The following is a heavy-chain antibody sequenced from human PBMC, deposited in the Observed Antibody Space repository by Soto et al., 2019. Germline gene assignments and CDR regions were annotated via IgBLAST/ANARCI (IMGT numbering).Heavy chain of an antibody. CDR1: GGSVSSGSYY. D-gene: IGHD2-21*02. CDR3: ARDTVVTPLDY. CDR2: IYYSGST. V-gene: IGHV4-61*01. J-gene: IGHJ4*02. Sequence: QVQLQESGPGLVKPSETLSLTCTVSGGSVSSGSYYWSWIRQPPGKGLEWIGYIYYSGSTNYNPSLKSRVTISVDTSKNQFPLKLSSVTAADTAVYYCARDTVVTPLDYWGQGTLVTVSS.